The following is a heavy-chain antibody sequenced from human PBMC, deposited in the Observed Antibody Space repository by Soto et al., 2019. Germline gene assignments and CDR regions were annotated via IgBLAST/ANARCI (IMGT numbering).Heavy chain of an antibody. CDR3: AKDIFVGATRIGY. CDR2: ISWNSGSI. J-gene: IGHJ4*02. Sequence: EVQLVESGGGLVQPGRSLRLSCAASGFTFDDYAMHWVRQAPGKGLEWVSGISWNSGSIGYADSVKGRFTISRDNAKNSLYLQMNSLRAEDTALYYCAKDIFVGATRIGYWGQGTLVTVSS. D-gene: IGHD1-26*01. V-gene: IGHV3-9*01. CDR1: GFTFDDYA.